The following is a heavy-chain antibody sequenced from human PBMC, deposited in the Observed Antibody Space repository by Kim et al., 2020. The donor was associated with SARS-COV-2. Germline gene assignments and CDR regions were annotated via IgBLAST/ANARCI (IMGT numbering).Heavy chain of an antibody. V-gene: IGHV1-46*01. D-gene: IGHD3-22*01. CDR3: ARDPVDSSGYYYID. Sequence: AQKFQGRVTMTRDTSTSTVYMELSSLRSEDTAVYYCARDPVDSSGYYYIDWGQGTLVTVSS. J-gene: IGHJ4*02.